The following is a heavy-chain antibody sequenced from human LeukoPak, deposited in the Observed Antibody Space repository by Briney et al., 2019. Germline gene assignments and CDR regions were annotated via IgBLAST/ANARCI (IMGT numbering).Heavy chain of an antibody. CDR3: ATGAYYMDV. CDR2: VSWDGGST. J-gene: IGHJ6*03. V-gene: IGHV3-43*01. CDR1: GFTFDDYT. Sequence: PGGSLRLSCAASGFTFDDYTMHWVRQAPGKGLEWVSLVSWDGGSTYYADSVKGRFTISRDNSKNSLYLQMNSLRTEDTALYYCATGAYYMDVWGKGTTVTVSS.